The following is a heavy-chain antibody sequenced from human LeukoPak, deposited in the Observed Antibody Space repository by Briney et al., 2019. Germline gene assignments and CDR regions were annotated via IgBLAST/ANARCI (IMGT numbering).Heavy chain of an antibody. V-gene: IGHV3-21*01. Sequence: NPGGSLRLSCAASGFTFSSYAMSWVRQAPGKGLEWVLSISTGSTYIAYAASLKGRFTISRDNAKESLYLQLNNLRAEDAAVYYCTGTHGGSNHFEFWGQGTLVTVSS. J-gene: IGHJ4*02. D-gene: IGHD1-7*01. CDR1: GFTFSSYA. CDR2: ISTGSTYI. CDR3: TGTHGGSNHFEF.